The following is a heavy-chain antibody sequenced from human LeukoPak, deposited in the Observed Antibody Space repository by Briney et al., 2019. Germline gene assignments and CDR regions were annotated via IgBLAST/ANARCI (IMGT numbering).Heavy chain of an antibody. CDR1: GYTFTGYY. CDR2: INPNSGGT. J-gene: IGHJ4*02. Sequence: ASVKVSCKASGYTFTGYYMHWVRQAPGQGLEWMGWINPNSGGTNYAQRLQGRVTMTRDTSISTAYMELSRLRSDDTAVYYCARDRGLVVTPQRLDYWGQGTLVTVSS. CDR3: ARDRGLVVTPQRLDY. V-gene: IGHV1-2*02. D-gene: IGHD4-23*01.